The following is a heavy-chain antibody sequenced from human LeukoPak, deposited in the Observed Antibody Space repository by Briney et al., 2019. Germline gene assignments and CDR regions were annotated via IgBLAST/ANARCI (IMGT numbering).Heavy chain of an antibody. CDR3: ARGAYEGGFFGF. J-gene: IGHJ4*02. CDR2: ISYHGISK. Sequence: GGSLSLSCAACGFIFSNYAMHWVRQAPGKGLEGVAVISYHGISKYYADSVKGRFTHSRDNSKNTVYLQMNSLTAEDTAVYHCARGAYEGGFFGFWGQGTQVTVSS. D-gene: IGHD2-21*01. V-gene: IGHV3-30*14. CDR1: GFIFSNYA.